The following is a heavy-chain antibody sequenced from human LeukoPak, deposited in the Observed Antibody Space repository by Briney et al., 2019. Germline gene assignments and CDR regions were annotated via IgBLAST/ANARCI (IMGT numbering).Heavy chain of an antibody. Sequence: PSETLSLTCTVSGDSISSGTYYWAWIRQPAGMGLEWIGRIYYSGSTNYNPSLKSRVTISIDTSKNQFSLKLSSVTAAGTAMYYCASAYSSSGTVDYWGQGTLVTVSS. CDR1: GDSISSGTYY. CDR2: IYYSGST. V-gene: IGHV4-61*02. CDR3: ASAYSSSGTVDY. D-gene: IGHD6-13*01. J-gene: IGHJ4*02.